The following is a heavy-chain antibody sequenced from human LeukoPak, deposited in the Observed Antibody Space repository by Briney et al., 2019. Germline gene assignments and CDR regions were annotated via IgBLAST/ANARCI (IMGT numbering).Heavy chain of an antibody. Sequence: PGGSLRLSCAASGFTFGDYEMNWVRQAPGKGLQWLAVISYDGRNRYYADSVEGRFTISRDDSKNTLYLQMNSLGAEDTAVYYCAKGSGYSSSHHPLQHWGQGTLVTVST. D-gene: IGHD6-13*01. V-gene: IGHV3-30*18. J-gene: IGHJ1*01. CDR2: ISYDGRNR. CDR3: AKGSGYSSSHHPLQH. CDR1: GFTFGDYE.